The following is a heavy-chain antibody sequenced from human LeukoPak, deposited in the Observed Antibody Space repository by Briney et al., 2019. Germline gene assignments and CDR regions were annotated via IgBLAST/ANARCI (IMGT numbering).Heavy chain of an antibody. CDR3: ANDSTGYSSSWYSGGFDY. Sequence: GGSLRLSCAASGFTFSSYAMSWVRQAPGKGLEWVSAISGSGGSTYYADSVKGRFTISRDNSKNTLYLQMNSLRAEDTAVYYCANDSTGYSSSWYSGGFDYWGQGTLVTVSS. D-gene: IGHD6-13*01. J-gene: IGHJ4*02. CDR2: ISGSGGST. V-gene: IGHV3-23*01. CDR1: GFTFSSYA.